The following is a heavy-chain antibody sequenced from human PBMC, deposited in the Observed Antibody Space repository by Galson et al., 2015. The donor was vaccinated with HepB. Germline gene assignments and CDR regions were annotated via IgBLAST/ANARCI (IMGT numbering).Heavy chain of an antibody. CDR2: IWSDGNNK. Sequence: SLRLSCAASRFTFSNYAMHWVRQVPGKGLEWVAVIWSDGNNKYYADSVKGRFTISRDNSKNTLYLQMNSLRAEDTAVYYCARDMGHYYDSSATGWFDPWGQGTLVTVSS. V-gene: IGHV3-33*01. CDR1: RFTFSNYA. D-gene: IGHD3-22*01. J-gene: IGHJ5*02. CDR3: ARDMGHYYDSSATGWFDP.